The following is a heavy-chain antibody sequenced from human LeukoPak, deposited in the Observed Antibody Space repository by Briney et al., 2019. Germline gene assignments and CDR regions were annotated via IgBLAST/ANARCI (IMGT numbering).Heavy chain of an antibody. V-gene: IGHV3-23*01. CDR3: AKDPRSTTVTYY. J-gene: IGHJ4*02. D-gene: IGHD4-17*01. CDR2: ISGSGGST. CDR1: GFTFSSYA. Sequence: GGSLRLSCAASGFTFSSYAMSWVRQAPGKGLEWVSAISGSGGSTYYADSVKGRFTISRDNSKNTLYLQMSSLRAEDTAVYYCAKDPRSTTVTYYWGQGTLVTVSS.